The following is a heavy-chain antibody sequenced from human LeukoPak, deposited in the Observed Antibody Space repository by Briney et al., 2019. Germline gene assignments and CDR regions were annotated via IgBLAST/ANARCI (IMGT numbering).Heavy chain of an antibody. V-gene: IGHV3-7*01. J-gene: IGHJ4*02. Sequence: GGPLRLSCAASGFTFSYHWMTWLRHAPEKGLEWVANIKNDGSVKNYVGSVKGRFTISRDNAKNSLYLQMNSLRAEDTAVYYCAKDSYSKGDYWGQGVLVTVSS. CDR1: GFTFSYHW. CDR3: AKDSYSKGDY. D-gene: IGHD6-13*01. CDR2: IKNDGSVK.